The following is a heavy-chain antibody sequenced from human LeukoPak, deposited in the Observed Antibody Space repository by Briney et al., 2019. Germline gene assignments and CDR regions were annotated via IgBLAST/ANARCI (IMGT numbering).Heavy chain of an antibody. V-gene: IGHV3-20*04. CDR1: GFTFDDYG. J-gene: IGHJ6*02. Sequence: GGSLRLSCAASGFTFDDYGMSWVRQAPGKGLEWVSGINWNGGSTGYADSVKGRFTISRDNAKNSLYLQMNSLRVEDTALYYCAAGYCSGGSCYSRFDYYYGMDVWGQGTTVTVSS. CDR3: AAGYCSGGSCYSRFDYYYGMDV. D-gene: IGHD2-15*01. CDR2: INWNGGST.